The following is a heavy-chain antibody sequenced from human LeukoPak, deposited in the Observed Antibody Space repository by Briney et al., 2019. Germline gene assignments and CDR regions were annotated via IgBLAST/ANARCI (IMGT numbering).Heavy chain of an antibody. J-gene: IGHJ4*02. CDR1: GFTFSNYG. CDR2: IHHDGFNR. D-gene: IGHD3-10*01. V-gene: IGHV3-30*02. CDR3: ARDPYGSGSSDY. Sequence: GGSLRLSCVASGFTFSNYGMHWVRQAPGKGLEWVAFIHHDGFNRYYADSVKGRVTISRDNSKKTLYLQMNSLRAEDTAVYYCARDPYGSGSSDYWGQGTLVTVSS.